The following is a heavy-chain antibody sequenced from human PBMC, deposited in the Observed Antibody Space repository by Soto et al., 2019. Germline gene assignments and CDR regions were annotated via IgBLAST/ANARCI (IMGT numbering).Heavy chain of an antibody. CDR2: IYSDDNA. J-gene: IGHJ4*02. D-gene: IGHD3-10*01. CDR1: GLTVSSNY. V-gene: IGHV3-66*01. Sequence: GGSLRLSCAASGLTVSSNYMSWVRQAPGKGLEWVSVIYSDDNAYYADSVKGRFTISRDNSNNTLYLQMNSLRAEDTALYYCATIIGYWGQGTLVTVSS. CDR3: ATIIGY.